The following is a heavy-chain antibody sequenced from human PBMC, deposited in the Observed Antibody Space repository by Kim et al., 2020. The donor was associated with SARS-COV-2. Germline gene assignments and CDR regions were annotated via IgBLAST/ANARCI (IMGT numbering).Heavy chain of an antibody. J-gene: IGHJ4*02. V-gene: IGHV3-21*01. CDR3: ARARSSITVVRGEIGY. Sequence: DSVRGRFTISRDNAKDSVYLEMDGLRAEDTAVYYCARARSSITVVRGEIGYWGQGTLVTVSS. D-gene: IGHD3-10*01.